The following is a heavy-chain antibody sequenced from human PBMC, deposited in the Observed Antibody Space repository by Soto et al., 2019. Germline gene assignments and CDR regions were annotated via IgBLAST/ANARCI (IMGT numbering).Heavy chain of an antibody. J-gene: IGHJ4*02. CDR2: ITWDAGSA. Sequence: EVQLVVSGGLVVRPGGSLRLSCAGSGFTFDDHTMHWVRQAPGKGLEWVSRITWDAGSAFYADSVRGRFTISRDNSKNSLYLQMNSLRTEDSALYYCAKEQDRIFDYWGRGTPVTVSS. CDR3: AKEQDRIFDY. V-gene: IGHV3-43*01. CDR1: GFTFDDHT.